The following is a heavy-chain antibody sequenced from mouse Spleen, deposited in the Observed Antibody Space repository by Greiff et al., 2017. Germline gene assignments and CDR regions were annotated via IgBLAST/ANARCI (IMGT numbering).Heavy chain of an antibody. J-gene: IGHJ1*01. V-gene: IGHV5-17*01. CDR2: ISSGSSTI. Sequence: EVQRVESGGGLVKPGGSLKLSCAASGFTFSDYGMHWVRQAPEKGLEWVAYISSGSSTIYYADTVKGRFTISRDNAKNTLFLQMTSLRSEDTAMYYCARGGYGSSRWYFDVWGAGTTVTVSS. D-gene: IGHD1-1*01. CDR1: GFTFSDYG. CDR3: ARGGYGSSRWYFDV.